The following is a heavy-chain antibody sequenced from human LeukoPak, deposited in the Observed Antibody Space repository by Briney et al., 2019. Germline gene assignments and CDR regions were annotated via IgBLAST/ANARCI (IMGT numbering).Heavy chain of an antibody. D-gene: IGHD3-16*01. Sequence: GGSLRLSCVASGFRFDDYGMSWVRQAPGKGLEWVSGINWNGDSAGYADAVKGRFIISRDNAKNSMNLQMNSLRVEDTALYYCVREGGENWFDSWGRGTLVTVSS. CDR3: VREGGENWFDS. V-gene: IGHV3-20*04. CDR1: GFRFDDYG. CDR2: INWNGDSA. J-gene: IGHJ5*01.